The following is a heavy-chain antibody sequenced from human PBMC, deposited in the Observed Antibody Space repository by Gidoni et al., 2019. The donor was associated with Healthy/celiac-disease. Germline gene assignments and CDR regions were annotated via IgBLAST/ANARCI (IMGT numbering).Heavy chain of an antibody. Sequence: QLQLQESGPGLVKPSETLSLTCTVSGGSISSSSYYWGWIRQPPGKGLEWIGSIYYSGSTYYNPSLKSRVTISVDTSKNQFSLKLSSVTAADTAVYYCARRRGRMVQGRSDAFDIWGQGTMVTVSS. J-gene: IGHJ3*02. D-gene: IGHD3-10*01. CDR1: GGSISSSSYY. CDR2: IYYSGST. CDR3: ARRRGRMVQGRSDAFDI. V-gene: IGHV4-39*01.